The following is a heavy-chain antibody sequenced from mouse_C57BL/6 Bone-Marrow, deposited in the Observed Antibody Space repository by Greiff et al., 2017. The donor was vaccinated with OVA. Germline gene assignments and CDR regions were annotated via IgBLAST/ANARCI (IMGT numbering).Heavy chain of an antibody. Sequence: EVQLQQSGAELVRPGASVKLSCTASGFNIKDDYMHWVKQRPEQGLEWIGWIDPENGDTESASKFQGKATITADTSSNTAYLQLSSLTSEDTAVYYCTSYGNCDYWGQGTTLTVSS. CDR2: IDPENGDT. J-gene: IGHJ2*01. V-gene: IGHV14-4*01. CDR1: GFNIKDDY. D-gene: IGHD2-1*01. CDR3: TSYGNCDY.